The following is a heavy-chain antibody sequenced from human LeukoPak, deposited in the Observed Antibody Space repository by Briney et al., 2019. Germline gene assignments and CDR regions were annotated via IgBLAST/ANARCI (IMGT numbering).Heavy chain of an antibody. CDR3: ARGYSGSYYHNYYYGMDV. CDR1: GASISSGGYY. CDR2: IYHSGST. D-gene: IGHD1-26*01. V-gene: IGHV4-30-2*01. J-gene: IGHJ6*02. Sequence: SGTLSLTCTVSGASISSGGYYWGWLRQPPGKGLEWIGYIYHSGSTYYNPSLKSRVTISVDRSKNQFSLKLSSVTAADTAVYYCARGYSGSYYHNYYYGMDVWGQGTTVTVSS.